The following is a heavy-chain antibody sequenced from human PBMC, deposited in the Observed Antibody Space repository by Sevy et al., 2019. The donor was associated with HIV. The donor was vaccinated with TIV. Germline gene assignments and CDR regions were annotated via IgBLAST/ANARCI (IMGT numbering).Heavy chain of an antibody. CDR1: GGSISSSSYY. D-gene: IGHD3-10*01. V-gene: IGHV4-39*01. CDR2: IYYSGST. J-gene: IGHJ4*02. Sequence: SETLSLTCTVSGGSISSSSYYWGWIRQPPGKGLEWIGSIYYSGSTYYNPSLKSRVTISVDTSKNQFSLKLSSVTAADTAVYYCARALSNSDPLWFGELHLYYFDYWGQGTLVTVSS. CDR3: ARALSNSDPLWFGELHLYYFDY.